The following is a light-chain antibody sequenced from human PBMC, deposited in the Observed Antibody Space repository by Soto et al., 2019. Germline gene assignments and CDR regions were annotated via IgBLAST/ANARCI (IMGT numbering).Light chain of an antibody. CDR3: QQYNNWPLT. J-gene: IGKJ4*01. V-gene: IGKV3-15*01. Sequence: IVMTQSPGTLSVSPGERTTLSCRASQSISKNVAWYQQKPGQAPSLLMFGASTRATGIPARFNGSGSGTEFTLTISSLQSEDFAVYYCQQYNNWPLTFGGGTKVDIK. CDR2: GAS. CDR1: QSISKN.